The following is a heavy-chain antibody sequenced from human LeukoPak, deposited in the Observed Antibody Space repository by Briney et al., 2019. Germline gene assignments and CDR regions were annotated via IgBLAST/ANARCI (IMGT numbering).Heavy chain of an antibody. CDR3: ARDLRASDH. J-gene: IGHJ4*02. CDR1: GFTLSNYW. CDR2: TRPDGSFT. V-gene: IGHV3-74*01. Sequence: GGSLRLSCAASGFTLSNYWMYWVRQAPGQGLEWVSRTRPDGSFTTYADSVQGRFSISRDIAKSTLYLQMNTLRAEDTAVYYCARDLRASDHWGQGTLVTVSS.